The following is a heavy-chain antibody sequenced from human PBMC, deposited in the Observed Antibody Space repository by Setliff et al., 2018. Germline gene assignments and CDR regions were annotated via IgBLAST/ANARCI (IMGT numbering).Heavy chain of an antibody. J-gene: IGHJ4*02. CDR1: GYTLTELS. V-gene: IGHV1-3*01. CDR3: ARRPYDSSGYFNY. D-gene: IGHD3-22*01. Sequence: GSVEVSCKVSGYTLTELSMHWVRQAPGQRLEWMGWINAGNGNTKYSQKFQGRVTITRDTSASTAYMELSSLTSEDTAVYYCARRPYDSSGYFNYWGQGTLVTVSS. CDR2: INAGNGNT.